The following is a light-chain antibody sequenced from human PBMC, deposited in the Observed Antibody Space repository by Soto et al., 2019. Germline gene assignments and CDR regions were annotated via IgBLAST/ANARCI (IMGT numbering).Light chain of an antibody. Sequence: EIVLTQSPGTLSLSPGERATLSCRASHTISSSYLAWYQQKPGQAPRLLMYGISRRATGIPDRFSGSGSGKDFTLTITRLEPEDFAVYYCQQYVTSSPRTFGKGTKVDI. V-gene: IGKV3-20*01. CDR2: GIS. CDR1: HTISSSY. CDR3: QQYVTSSPRT. J-gene: IGKJ1*01.